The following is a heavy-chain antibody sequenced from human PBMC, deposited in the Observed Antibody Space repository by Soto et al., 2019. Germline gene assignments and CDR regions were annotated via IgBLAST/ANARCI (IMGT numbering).Heavy chain of an antibody. Sequence: QVQLVQSGAEVKKPGASVKVSCKASGYTFASYGISWVRQAPGQGLEWMGWISAYNGNTNYAPKLQDRVTMTTDTSTSTAYMELRSLRSDDTAVYYCARDHGYSSSWNPFDYWGQGTLVTVSS. CDR3: ARDHGYSSSWNPFDY. CDR2: ISAYNGNT. V-gene: IGHV1-18*01. CDR1: GYTFASYG. D-gene: IGHD6-13*01. J-gene: IGHJ4*02.